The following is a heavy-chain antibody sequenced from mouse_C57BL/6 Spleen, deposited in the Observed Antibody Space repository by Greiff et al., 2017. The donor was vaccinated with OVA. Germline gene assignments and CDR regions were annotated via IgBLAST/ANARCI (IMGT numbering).Heavy chain of an antibody. CDR3: ARDTTVVANYAMDY. CDR2: ISDGGSYT. J-gene: IGHJ4*01. CDR1: GFTFSSYA. Sequence: DVQLVESGGGLVKPGGSLKLSCAASGFTFSSYAMSWVRQTPEKRLEWVATISDGGSYTYYPDNVKGRFTISRDNAKNNLYLQMSHLKSEDTAMYYCARDTTVVANYAMDYWGQGTSVTVSS. D-gene: IGHD1-1*01. V-gene: IGHV5-4*01.